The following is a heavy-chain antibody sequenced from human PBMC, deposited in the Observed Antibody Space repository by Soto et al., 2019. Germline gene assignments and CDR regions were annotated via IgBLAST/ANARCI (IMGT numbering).Heavy chain of an antibody. D-gene: IGHD3-10*01. CDR3: AKARGVRGGSLDS. Sequence: QVQLVESGGGVVQPGRSLRLSWAASGFTFSRYGMHWLRQAPGKGLEWVAIISYDGSNRNYADSVKGRFTISRDNPKNTLYLQMNSLKIEDTAVYYCAKARGVRGGSLDSWGQGTLVTVAS. J-gene: IGHJ4*02. V-gene: IGHV3-30*18. CDR2: ISYDGSNR. CDR1: GFTFSRYG.